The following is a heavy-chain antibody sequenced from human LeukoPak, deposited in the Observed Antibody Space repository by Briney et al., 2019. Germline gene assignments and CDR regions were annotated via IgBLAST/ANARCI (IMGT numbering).Heavy chain of an antibody. CDR1: GGSISSGGYY. J-gene: IGHJ3*02. V-gene: IGHV4-61*02. CDR2: IFTSEIT. CDR3: AREKYGDYVFDAFDN. D-gene: IGHD4-17*01. Sequence: PSQTLSLTCTVSGGSISSGGYYWSWIRQPAGKGLEWIGRIFTSEITNYNTSLKSRVSMSLDTSENQFSLKLSSVTAADTAVYFCAREKYGDYVFDAFDNWGQGTTVTVSS.